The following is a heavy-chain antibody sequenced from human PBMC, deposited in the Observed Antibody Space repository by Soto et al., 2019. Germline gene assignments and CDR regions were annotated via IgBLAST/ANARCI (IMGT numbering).Heavy chain of an antibody. CDR2: IGAIVYNDAT. CDR1: GFTLDNHA. D-gene: IGHD1-26*01. CDR3: ARGTKGAGGWYFDI. V-gene: IGHV1-18*01. J-gene: IGHJ2*01. Sequence: QLQVVQSEVEVKRPGASVRISCKASGFTLDNHAMTWVRQAPGKGLEWMGWIGAIVYNDATNYAPKFQGRLTMARDTSPNTVYMDLSRLRSDDTAVYYCARGTKGAGGWYFDIWGRGTLVVVSS.